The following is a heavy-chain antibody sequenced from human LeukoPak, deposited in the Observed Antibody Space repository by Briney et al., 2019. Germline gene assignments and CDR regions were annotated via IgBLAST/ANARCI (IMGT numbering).Heavy chain of an antibody. J-gene: IGHJ3*02. CDR1: GFTFSSYA. V-gene: IGHV3-23*01. Sequence: PGGSLRLSCAASGFTFSSYAMSWVRQTPGKGLEWVSTVSGSGDSTYYADSVKGRFTISRDNSKNTLYLQMNSLRAEDTAVYYCAKDYGSGSYYTSNAFDIWGQGTMVTVSS. CDR2: VSGSGDST. D-gene: IGHD3-10*01. CDR3: AKDYGSGSYYTSNAFDI.